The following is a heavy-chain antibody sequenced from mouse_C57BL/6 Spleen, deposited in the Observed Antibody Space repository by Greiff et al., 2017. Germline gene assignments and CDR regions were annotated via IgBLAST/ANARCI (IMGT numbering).Heavy chain of an antibody. J-gene: IGHJ3*01. V-gene: IGHV2-9*01. D-gene: IGHD1-1*01. Sequence: QVQLKESGPGLVAPSQSLSITCTVSGFSLTSYGVDWVRQTPGKGLEWLGVIWGGGSTNYNSELMSRLSISKDNSKSQVFLKMNRLQTDDTAMYYCASHYYGSTSFAYWGQGTLVTVSA. CDR2: IWGGGST. CDR3: ASHYYGSTSFAY. CDR1: GFSLTSYG.